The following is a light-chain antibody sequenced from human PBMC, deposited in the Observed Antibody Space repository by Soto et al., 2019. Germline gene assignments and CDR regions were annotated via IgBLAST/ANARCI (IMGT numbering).Light chain of an antibody. CDR2: SDN. CDR3: ASWDDNLSGVV. V-gene: IGLV1-47*02. J-gene: IGLJ2*01. CDR1: RSNIGLDF. Sequence: QAVVTQPPAAAGTPGQRVTISCSGSRSNIGLDFVYWYQQVPGTAPKPLIYSDNQRYSGVPDRFSGSKSGTSASLTISGLRSEDEADYSCASWDDNLSGVVFCGGTQLTVL.